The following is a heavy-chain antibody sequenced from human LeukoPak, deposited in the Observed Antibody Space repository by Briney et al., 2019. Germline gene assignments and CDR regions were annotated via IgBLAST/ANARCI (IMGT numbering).Heavy chain of an antibody. CDR2: INPNSGGT. Sequence: ASVTVSCKASGYTFTVYYMHWVRQAPGQGLEWMGRINPNSGGTNYAQKFQGRVTMTRDTSISTAYMELSRLRSDDTAVYYCARDMEGSSSGFWHYGMDVWGQGTTVTVSS. J-gene: IGHJ6*02. CDR3: ARDMEGSSSGFWHYGMDV. V-gene: IGHV1-2*06. CDR1: GYTFTVYY. D-gene: IGHD6-6*01.